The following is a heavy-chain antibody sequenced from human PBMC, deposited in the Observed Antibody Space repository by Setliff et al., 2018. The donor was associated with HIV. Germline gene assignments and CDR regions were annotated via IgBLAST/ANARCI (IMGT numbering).Heavy chain of an antibody. CDR3: ARGTTPLGWVDP. D-gene: IGHD2-2*01. CDR1: GYSFTSYG. V-gene: IGHV1-18*01. J-gene: IGHJ5*02. Sequence: GASVKVSCKASGYSFTSYGVSWVRQAPGQGLEVMGGISAYNVNTNYAQKLQGRVTMTTDTSTSTAYMELRSLRADDTAVYYCARGTTPLGWVDPRGQGTLVTVSS. CDR2: ISAYNVNT.